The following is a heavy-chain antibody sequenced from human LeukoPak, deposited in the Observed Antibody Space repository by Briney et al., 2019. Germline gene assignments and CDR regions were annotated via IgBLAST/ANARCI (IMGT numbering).Heavy chain of an antibody. CDR3: AKSYMVRGVIEYFDY. CDR1: GFTFSDYY. Sequence: GGSLRLSCAASGFTFSDYYMSWVRQAPGKGLEWVSAISGSGGSTYYADSVKGRFTISRDNSKNTLYLQMNSLRAEDTAVYYCAKSYMVRGVIEYFDYWGQGTLVTVSS. D-gene: IGHD3-10*01. CDR2: ISGSGGST. V-gene: IGHV3-23*01. J-gene: IGHJ4*02.